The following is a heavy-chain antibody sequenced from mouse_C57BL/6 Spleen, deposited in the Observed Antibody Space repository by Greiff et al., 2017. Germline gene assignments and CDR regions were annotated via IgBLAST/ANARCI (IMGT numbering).Heavy chain of an antibody. CDR1: GFTFSDYY. J-gene: IGHJ1*03. CDR3: ARATTVVAHWYFDV. CDR2: INYDGSST. V-gene: IGHV5-16*01. D-gene: IGHD1-1*01. Sequence: EVKVVESEGGLVQPGSSMKLSCTASGFTFSDYYMAWVRQVPEKGLEWVANINYDGSSTYYLDSLKSRFIISRDNAKNILYLQMSSLKSEDTATYYCARATTVVAHWYFDVWGTGTTVTVSS.